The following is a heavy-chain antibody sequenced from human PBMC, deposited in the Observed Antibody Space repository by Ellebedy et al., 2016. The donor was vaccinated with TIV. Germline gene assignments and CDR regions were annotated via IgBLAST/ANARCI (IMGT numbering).Heavy chain of an antibody. D-gene: IGHD3-10*01. CDR2: INSRGGTT. Sequence: PGGSLRLSCAASGFTFSGYAMSWVRQTPGKRLEWVSGINSRGGTTSYADSVKGRFTISRDNSKNTLYLQMNSLRAEDTAIYYCAKDSGKYGWNSEYWGQGTQVTVSS. CDR3: AKDSGKYGWNSEY. V-gene: IGHV3-23*01. J-gene: IGHJ4*02. CDR1: GFTFSGYA.